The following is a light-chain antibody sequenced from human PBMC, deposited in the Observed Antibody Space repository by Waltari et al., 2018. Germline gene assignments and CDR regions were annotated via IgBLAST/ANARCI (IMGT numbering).Light chain of an antibody. J-gene: IGKJ3*01. CDR2: DTS. Sequence: DIQMTRSPSSLSTSIGDTVTITCRTSQDIRSDLNWFQQKPGKAPTLLMYDTSTLEAGVPSRFSGSGSGTEFTLTISSLQPEDLAVYYCLQYNTYPFTFGPGTKLDIK. CDR3: LQYNTYPFT. CDR1: QDIRSD. V-gene: IGKV1-17*01.